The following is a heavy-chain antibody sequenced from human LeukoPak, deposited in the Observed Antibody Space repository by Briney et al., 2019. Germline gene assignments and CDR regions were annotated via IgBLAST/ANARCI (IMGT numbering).Heavy chain of an antibody. CDR2: IGTAGDT. D-gene: IGHD3-22*01. V-gene: IGHV3-13*01. J-gene: IGHJ4*02. CDR3: ARARRYYDSSGFDY. Sequence: GGSLRLSCAASGFTISSYDMHWVRQATGKGLEWVSAIGTAGDTYYPGSVKGRFTISRENAKNSLYLQMNSLRAGDTAVYYCARARRYYDSSGFDYWGQGTLVTVSS. CDR1: GFTISSYD.